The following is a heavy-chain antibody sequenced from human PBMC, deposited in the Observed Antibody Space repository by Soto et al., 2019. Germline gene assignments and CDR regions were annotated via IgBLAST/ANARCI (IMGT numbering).Heavy chain of an antibody. V-gene: IGHV3-23*01. J-gene: IGHJ6*02. D-gene: IGHD3-16*02. CDR1: GFTFSSYA. Sequence: PGGSLRLSCAASGFTFSSYAMSWVRQAPGKGLEWVSAISGSGGSTYYADSVKGRFTISRDNSKNTPYLQMNSLRAEDTAVYYCAKDLNYDYVWGSYRLYYYYGMDVWGQGTTVTVSS. CDR2: ISGSGGST. CDR3: AKDLNYDYVWGSYRLYYYYGMDV.